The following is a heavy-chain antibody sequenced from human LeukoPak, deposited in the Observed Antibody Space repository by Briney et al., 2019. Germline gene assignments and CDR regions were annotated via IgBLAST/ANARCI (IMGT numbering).Heavy chain of an antibody. CDR1: GFTFTSYS. CDR3: AKDRFGVDP. Sequence: PGGSLRLSCAASGFTFTSYSMNWVRQAPGKGLERVSAISGSGGSTYYADFVKGRFTISRDNSKSTLYLQMNSLRVEDTAVYYCAKDRFGVDPWGQGTLVSVSS. D-gene: IGHD3-10*01. V-gene: IGHV3-23*01. CDR2: ISGSGGST. J-gene: IGHJ5*02.